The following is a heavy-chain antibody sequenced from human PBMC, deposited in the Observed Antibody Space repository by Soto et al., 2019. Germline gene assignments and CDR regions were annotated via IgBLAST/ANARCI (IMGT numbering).Heavy chain of an antibody. CDR1: GFTFNNYG. D-gene: IGHD3-22*01. J-gene: IGHJ4*02. V-gene: IGHV3-30*18. CDR3: AKCHYYDSIGAYSYVDY. Sequence: QVQLVESGGGVVQPGTSLRLSCAASGFTFNNYGMHWVRQAPGKGLEWVAVISYHGSNQYYADSVKGRFALSRDNSKNTLSLKMNSLRAEDTAVYYCAKCHYYDSIGAYSYVDYWGQGTLVTVSS. CDR2: ISYHGSNQ.